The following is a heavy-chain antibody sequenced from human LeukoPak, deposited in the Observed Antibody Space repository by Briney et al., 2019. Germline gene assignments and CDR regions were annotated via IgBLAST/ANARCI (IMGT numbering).Heavy chain of an antibody. V-gene: IGHV4-59*08. CDR3: ARHVYCTNGICSDY. D-gene: IGHD2-8*01. CDR1: GGSISSYS. J-gene: IGHJ4*02. CDR2: LYYSGST. Sequence: SETLSLTCTVSGGSISSYSWSWIRQPPGRGLEWIGYLYYSGSTNYNPSLKSRVTMSVDTSKNQFSLKLSSVTAADTAVYYCARHVYCTNGICSDYWGQGTLVAVSS.